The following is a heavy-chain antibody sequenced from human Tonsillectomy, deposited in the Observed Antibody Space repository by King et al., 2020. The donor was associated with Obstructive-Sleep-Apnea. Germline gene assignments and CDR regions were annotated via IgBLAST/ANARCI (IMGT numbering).Heavy chain of an antibody. Sequence: VQLVESGGGLVQPGGSLRLSCAASGFTFNSYAMNWVRQAPRKGLEWVSGVSGSGDNTFYADSVKGRFTISRDNSKRTLYLQMNSLRAEDTAVYYCAKDICTNGVCTYDYWGQGTLVTVSS. J-gene: IGHJ4*02. D-gene: IGHD2-8*01. CDR2: VSGSGDNT. V-gene: IGHV3-23*04. CDR1: GFTFNSYA. CDR3: AKDICTNGVCTYDY.